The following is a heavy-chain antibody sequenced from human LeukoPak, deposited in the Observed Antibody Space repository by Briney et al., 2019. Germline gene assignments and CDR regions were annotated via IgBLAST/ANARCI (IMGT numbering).Heavy chain of an antibody. CDR3: AMRERLAAAFDY. Sequence: PSQTLSLTCTVSGGSISSASCYWSWIRQPAGKGLEWIGRIYTSGSTNYNPSLKSRVTISVDTSKNQFSLKLSSVTAADTAVYYCAMRERLAAAFDYWGQGTLVTVSS. J-gene: IGHJ4*02. V-gene: IGHV4-61*02. CDR2: IYTSGST. CDR1: GGSISSASCY. D-gene: IGHD6-13*01.